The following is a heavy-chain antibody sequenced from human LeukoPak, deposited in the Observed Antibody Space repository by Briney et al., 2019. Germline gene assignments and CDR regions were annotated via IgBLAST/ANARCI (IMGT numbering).Heavy chain of an antibody. V-gene: IGHV3-66*01. CDR1: GFTVSSNY. Sequence: PGGSLRLSCAASGFTVSSNYMSWGRQAPAEGLEWGSVIYSGGSTYYADSVKGRFTISRDNSKNTRYLQMNSLRAEDTAVYYCAKETTYGSGSSYYFDYWGQGTLVTVSS. CDR2: IYSGGST. D-gene: IGHD3-10*01. J-gene: IGHJ4*02. CDR3: AKETTYGSGSSYYFDY.